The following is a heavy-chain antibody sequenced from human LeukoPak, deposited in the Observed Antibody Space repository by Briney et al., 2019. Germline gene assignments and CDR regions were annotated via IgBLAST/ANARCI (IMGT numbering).Heavy chain of an antibody. Sequence: SETLSLTCTVSGGSISSSSYYWGWIRQPPGKGLEWIGSIYYSGSTNYNPSLKSRVTISVDTSKNQFSLKLSSVTAADTAVYYCARVSAARPFDYWGQGTLVTVSS. D-gene: IGHD6-6*01. V-gene: IGHV4-39*07. CDR1: GGSISSSSYY. CDR3: ARVSAARPFDY. J-gene: IGHJ4*02. CDR2: IYYSGST.